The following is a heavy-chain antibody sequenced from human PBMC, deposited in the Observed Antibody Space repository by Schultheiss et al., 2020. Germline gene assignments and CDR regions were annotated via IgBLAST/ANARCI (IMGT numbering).Heavy chain of an antibody. Sequence: GESLKISCAASGFTFSSSWMHWVCQAPEKGLEWVADIKCDGSEKYYVDSVKGRLTISRDNSKNTLYLQMNSLRAEDTAVYYCAKDIGKRVLGYCSGGSCLQDAWGPGNLGTVSS. J-gene: IGHJ5*02. CDR3: AKDIGKRVLGYCSGGSCLQDA. D-gene: IGHD2-15*01. CDR2: IKCDGSEK. V-gene: IGHV3-52*01. CDR1: GFTFSSSW.